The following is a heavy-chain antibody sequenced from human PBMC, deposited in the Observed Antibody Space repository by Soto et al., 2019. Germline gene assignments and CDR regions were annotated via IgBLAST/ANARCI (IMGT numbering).Heavy chain of an antibody. D-gene: IGHD1-20*01. CDR3: ARKQYNSSWAFDI. Sequence: QVHLQESGPALVKPSGTLSLTCAVSGGSSNTIHWWSWVRQSPGKGLEWIGESYHSGSTNYNPSLKSRVTKSVDKSKNQVSLKLGSVIAADTAVYYCARKQYNSSWAFDILGQGTVVTVSS. CDR1: GGSSNTIHW. J-gene: IGHJ3*02. CDR2: SYHSGST. V-gene: IGHV4-4*02.